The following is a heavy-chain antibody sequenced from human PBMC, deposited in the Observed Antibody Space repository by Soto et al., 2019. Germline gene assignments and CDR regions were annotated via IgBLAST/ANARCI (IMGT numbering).Heavy chain of an antibody. CDR3: ARAPGISVVIYYYYMYV. J-gene: IGHJ6*03. D-gene: IGHD6-19*01. CDR1: GFTFSSYS. V-gene: IGHV3-48*01. Sequence: PGGSLRLSCAASGFTFSSYSMNWVRQAPGKGLEWVSYISGSGSTTHYADSVKGRFTISRDNAKNSLYLQMSSLRAEDTAVYYCARAPGISVVIYYYYMYVWGKGTTVPVSS. CDR2: ISGSGSTT.